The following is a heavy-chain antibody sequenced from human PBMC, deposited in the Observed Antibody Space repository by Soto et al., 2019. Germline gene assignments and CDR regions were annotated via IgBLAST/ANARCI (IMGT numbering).Heavy chain of an antibody. Sequence: QVQLEQSGAEVKKPGSSVKVSCKASGDTFGTYAISWMRRAPGQSLEWMGQINAGFGATDLAQMFQGRVTITADKSTTSVYMQLSSLRSEDTAVYYCARGPRTGRGGLDVWGHGTTVTVSS. V-gene: IGHV1-69*06. CDR3: ARGPRTGRGGLDV. CDR2: INAGFGAT. J-gene: IGHJ6*02. CDR1: GDTFGTYA.